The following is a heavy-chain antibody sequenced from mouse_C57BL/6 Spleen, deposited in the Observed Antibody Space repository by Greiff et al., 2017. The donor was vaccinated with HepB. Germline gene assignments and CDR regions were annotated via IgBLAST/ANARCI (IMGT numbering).Heavy chain of an antibody. D-gene: IGHD2-4*01. J-gene: IGHJ4*01. V-gene: IGHV1-64*01. CDR3: AREDNDYEGGAMDY. Sequence: QVQLQQPGAELVKPGASVKLSCKASGYTFTSYWMHWVKQRPGHGLEWIGMIHPNSGSTNYNEKFKSKATLTVDKSSSTAYMQLSSLTSEDSAVYYCAREDNDYEGGAMDYWGQGTSVTVSS. CDR1: GYTFTSYW. CDR2: IHPNSGST.